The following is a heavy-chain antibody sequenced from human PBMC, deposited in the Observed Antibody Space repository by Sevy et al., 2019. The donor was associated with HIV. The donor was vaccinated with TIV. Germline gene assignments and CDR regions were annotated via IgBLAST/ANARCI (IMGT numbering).Heavy chain of an antibody. CDR2: ISSSSSTM. V-gene: IGHV3-48*01. D-gene: IGHD5-18*01. CDR1: EFSFSSYS. J-gene: IGHJ4*02. Sequence: GESLKISCAASEFSFSSYSMNWVRQAPGQGLEWVSYISSSSSTMYYADSVKGRFTISRDNAKNSLYLQMNTLRAEDTAVYYCARTKSNTAMVSRDYWGQGTLVTVSS. CDR3: ARTKSNTAMVSRDY.